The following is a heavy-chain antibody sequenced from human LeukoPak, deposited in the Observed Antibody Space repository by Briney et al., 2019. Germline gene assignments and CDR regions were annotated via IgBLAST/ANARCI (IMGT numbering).Heavy chain of an antibody. Sequence: AGGSLRLSCAASGFTFSSYSMNWVRQAPGKGLEWVSYISSSSSTIYYADSVKGRFTISRDNAKNSLYLQMNSLRAEDTAVYYCARDPAEFTNGVSYYFDYWGQGTLVTVSS. CDR1: GFTFSSYS. D-gene: IGHD2-8*01. V-gene: IGHV3-48*01. CDR3: ARDPAEFTNGVSYYFDY. CDR2: ISSSSSTI. J-gene: IGHJ4*02.